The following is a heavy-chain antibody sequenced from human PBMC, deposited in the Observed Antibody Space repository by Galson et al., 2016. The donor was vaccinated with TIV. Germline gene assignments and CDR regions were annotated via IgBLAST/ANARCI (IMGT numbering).Heavy chain of an antibody. CDR3: TRNPAEMRKESDYYDY. V-gene: IGHV3-20*04. CDR1: GFNFDDSA. J-gene: IGHJ4*02. CDR2: INWNGRKT. Sequence: SLRLSCATSGFNFDDSAFTWVRQVPGKGLEWVCDINWNGRKTRYRDSVTGRFTVSRDNGKKTLYLQLSRLRTEDTGLYYCTRNPAEMRKESDYYDYWGQGTLVTVSS. D-gene: IGHD5-24*01.